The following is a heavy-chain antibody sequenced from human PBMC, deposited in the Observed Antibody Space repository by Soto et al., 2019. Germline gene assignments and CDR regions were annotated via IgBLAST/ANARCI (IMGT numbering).Heavy chain of an antibody. CDR1: GFTFSSYA. J-gene: IGHJ4*02. V-gene: IGHV3-30-3*01. CDR2: ISYDGSNK. D-gene: IGHD1-26*01. CDR3: ARPWELLNYFDY. Sequence: GGSLRLSCAASGFTFSSYAMHWVRQAPGKGLEWVAVISYDGSNKYYADSVKGRFTISRDNSKNTLYLQMNSLRAEDTAVYYCARPWELLNYFDYWGQGTMVTVYS.